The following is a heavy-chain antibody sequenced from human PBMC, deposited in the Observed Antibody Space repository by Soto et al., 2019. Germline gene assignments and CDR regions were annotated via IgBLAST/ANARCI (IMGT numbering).Heavy chain of an antibody. D-gene: IGHD2-2*01. J-gene: IGHJ5*02. CDR1: GYTFSSYG. CDR3: AREQVYQLLSFRFDH. Sequence: QVQLVESGGGVVQPGRCLRLSCAASGYTFSSYGMHWVRQAPGKGLEWVAVIWYDGSNKYYADSVKGRFTISRDNSKNTLYLQMNSLRAEDTAVYYCAREQVYQLLSFRFDHWGQGTLVTVSS. V-gene: IGHV3-33*01. CDR2: IWYDGSNK.